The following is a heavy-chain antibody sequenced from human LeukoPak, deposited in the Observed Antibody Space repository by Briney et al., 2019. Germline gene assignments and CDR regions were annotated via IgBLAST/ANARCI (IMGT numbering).Heavy chain of an antibody. CDR3: ASGSGSYYGAFDI. CDR1: GGSFSGYY. J-gene: IGHJ3*02. D-gene: IGHD1-26*01. V-gene: IGHV4-34*01. Sequence: PSETLSLTCAVYGGSFSGYYWSWIRQPPGKGLEWIGEINHSGSTNYNPSLKSRVTISVDTSKNQFSLKLSSVTAADTAVYYCASGSGSYYGAFDIWGQGTMVTVSS. CDR2: INHSGST.